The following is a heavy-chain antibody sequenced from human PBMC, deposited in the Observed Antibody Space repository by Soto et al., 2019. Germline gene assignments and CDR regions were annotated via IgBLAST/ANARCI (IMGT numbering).Heavy chain of an antibody. CDR3: ARDSGSYSFDY. Sequence: ASVKVSCKASGYTCTTYSMHCVLQSPGQRLDWMGCINGNGNTRYSQKFQGRVTITRDTSASTAYMELSSLRSEDTAVYYCARDSGSYSFDYWGQGTLVTVSS. J-gene: IGHJ4*02. D-gene: IGHD1-26*01. V-gene: IGHV1-3*01. CDR1: GYTCTTYS. CDR2: INGNGNT.